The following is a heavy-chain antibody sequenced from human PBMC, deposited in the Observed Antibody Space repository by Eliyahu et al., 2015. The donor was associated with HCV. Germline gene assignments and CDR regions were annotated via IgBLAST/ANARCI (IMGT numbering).Heavy chain of an antibody. V-gene: IGHV4-34*01. CDR3: ARRSIAVAGRKKGSDY. CDR1: GGSFSGYY. D-gene: IGHD6-19*01. J-gene: IGHJ4*02. Sequence: QVQLQQWGAGLLKPSETLSLTCAVYGGSFSGYYWSWIRQPPGKGLEWIGEINQTWWNAPTTSLKSRVTISVDTSKNQFSLKLSSVTAADTAVYYCARRSIAVAGRKKGSDYWGQGTLVTVSS. CDR2: INQTWWN.